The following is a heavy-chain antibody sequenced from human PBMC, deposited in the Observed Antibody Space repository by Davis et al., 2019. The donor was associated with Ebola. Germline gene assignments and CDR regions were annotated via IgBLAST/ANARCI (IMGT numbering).Heavy chain of an antibody. CDR1: GFTFTNYA. CDR3: AAGGTTATTGRPPHYYNGLDV. J-gene: IGHJ6*02. D-gene: IGHD1-1*01. CDR2: ISYGDGNYR. V-gene: IGHV3-30-3*01. Sequence: GESLKISCVASGFTFTNYAIHWVRQAPGKGLEWVLVISYGDGNYRYYADSVKGRLTISRDNFKNTLYLQLDSLRIEDTARYYCAAGGTTATTGRPPHYYNGLDVWGQGTTITVSS.